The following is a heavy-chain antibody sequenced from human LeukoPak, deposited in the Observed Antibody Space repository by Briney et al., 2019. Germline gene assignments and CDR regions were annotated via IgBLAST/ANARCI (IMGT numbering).Heavy chain of an antibody. CDR2: IRSDGSNK. CDR3: AKGGRRGYSYGLAKAGYYFDY. D-gene: IGHD5-18*01. V-gene: IGHV3-30*02. CDR1: GFTFGSYG. J-gene: IGHJ4*02. Sequence: GGSLRLSCAASGFTFGSYGMHWVRQAPGKGLEWVTFIRSDGSNKYYADSVRGRFTISRDNSKNSLYLQMNSLRAEDTALYYCAKGGRRGYSYGLAKAGYYFDYWGQGTLVTVSS.